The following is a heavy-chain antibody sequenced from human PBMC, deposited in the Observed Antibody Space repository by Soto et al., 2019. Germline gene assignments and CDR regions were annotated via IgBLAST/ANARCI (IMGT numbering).Heavy chain of an antibody. CDR1: GYTFTSYG. CDR3: ARKYISSSWFDP. J-gene: IGHJ5*02. V-gene: IGHV1-18*01. CDR2: ISTYNGDT. D-gene: IGHD6-6*01. Sequence: ASVKVSCKASGYTFTSYGISWVRQAPGQGLEWMGWISTYNGDTNYAQQRQGRVTMTTDTSTSTAYMKLRSLRSDDTAVYYCARKYISSSWFDPWGQGTLVTVSS.